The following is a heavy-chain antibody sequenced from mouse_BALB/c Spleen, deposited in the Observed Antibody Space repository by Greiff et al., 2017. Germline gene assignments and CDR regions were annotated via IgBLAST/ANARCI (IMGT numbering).Heavy chain of an antibody. D-gene: IGHD1-2*01. CDR3: ARRARLYYAMDY. J-gene: IGHJ4*01. Sequence: VQLQQSGAELAKPGASVKMSCKASGYTFTSYWMHWVKQRPGQGLEWIGYINPSTGYTEYNQKFKDKATLTADKSSSTAYMQLSSLTSEDSAVYYCARRARLYYAMDYWGQGTSVTVSS. CDR2: INPSTGYT. CDR1: GYTFTSYW. V-gene: IGHV1-7*01.